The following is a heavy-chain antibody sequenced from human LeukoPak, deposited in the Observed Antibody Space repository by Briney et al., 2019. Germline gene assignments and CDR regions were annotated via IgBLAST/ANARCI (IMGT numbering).Heavy chain of an antibody. V-gene: IGHV1-3*03. CDR3: ARDKQLDWAHYYYYYMDV. CDR2: INVGNGNT. J-gene: IGHJ6*03. D-gene: IGHD1-1*01. CDR1: GYTFTTYA. Sequence: AASVKVSCKASGYTFTTYAMHWVRQAPGQRLEWMGWINVGNGNTKYSQEFQGRVTITRDTSASTAYMELSSLRSEDMAVYYCARDKQLDWAHYYYYYMDVWGKGTTVTVSS.